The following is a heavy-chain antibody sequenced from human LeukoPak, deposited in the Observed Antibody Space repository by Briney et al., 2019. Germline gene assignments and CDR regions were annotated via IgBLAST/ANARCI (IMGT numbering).Heavy chain of an antibody. V-gene: IGHV3-7*01. Sequence: GGSLRLSCAASGFTFSSYWMSWVRQAPGKGLEWVANIKQDGSEKYYVDSVKGRFTISRDNAKNSLYLQMNSLRAGDTAVYYCARDAPGYYDSSGYYAYWGQGTLVTVSS. J-gene: IGHJ4*02. CDR3: ARDAPGYYDSSGYYAY. D-gene: IGHD3-22*01. CDR2: IKQDGSEK. CDR1: GFTFSSYW.